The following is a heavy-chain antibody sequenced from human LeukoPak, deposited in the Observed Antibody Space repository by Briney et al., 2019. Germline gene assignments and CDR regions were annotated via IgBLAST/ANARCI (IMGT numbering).Heavy chain of an antibody. V-gene: IGHV3-74*01. Sequence: PGGSLGLSCAVSGFTFSNYWMHWVRQAPGKGLVWVSRINSDGRSTSYPDSVKGRFTISRDNAKDTLYLQMNSLRAEDTAVYYCARGTPDYTSSWYPDWGQGTLVTVSP. J-gene: IGHJ4*02. D-gene: IGHD6-13*01. CDR3: ARGTPDYTSSWYPD. CDR1: GFTFSNYW. CDR2: INSDGRST.